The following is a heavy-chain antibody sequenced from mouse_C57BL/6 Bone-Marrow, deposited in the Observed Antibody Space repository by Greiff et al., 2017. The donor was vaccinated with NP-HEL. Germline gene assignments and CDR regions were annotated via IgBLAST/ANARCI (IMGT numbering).Heavy chain of an antibody. Sequence: VQLKESGPGLVKPSQSLSLTCSVTGYSITSGYYWNWIRQFPGNKLEWMGYISYDGSNNYNPSLKNRISITRDTSKNQFFLKLNSVTTEDTATYYCARPYDYDDGDYWGQGTTLTVSS. J-gene: IGHJ2*01. CDR3: ARPYDYDDGDY. D-gene: IGHD2-4*01. CDR1: GYSITSGYY. V-gene: IGHV3-6*01. CDR2: ISYDGSN.